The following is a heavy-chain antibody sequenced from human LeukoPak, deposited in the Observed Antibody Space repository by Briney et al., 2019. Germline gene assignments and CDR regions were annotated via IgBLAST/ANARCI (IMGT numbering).Heavy chain of an antibody. CDR1: GFTFSSYA. V-gene: IGHV3-23*01. CDR2: ISGSADTT. CDR3: AKDTPRPPTY. Sequence: GGSLRLSCVASGFTFSSYAMSWVRQAPGKGLEWVSGISGSADTTWSADSVRGRFSISRDNSKNTLFLQMNSLGADDTAVYYCAKDTPRPPTYWGQGTLVTVSS. J-gene: IGHJ4*02.